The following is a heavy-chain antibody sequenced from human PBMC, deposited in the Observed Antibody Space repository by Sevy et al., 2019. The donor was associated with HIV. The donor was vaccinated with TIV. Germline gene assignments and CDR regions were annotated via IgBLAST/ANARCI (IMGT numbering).Heavy chain of an antibody. CDR3: ARSLDYYDSSGANDY. J-gene: IGHJ4*02. V-gene: IGHV3-21*01. CDR1: GFAFSTHA. D-gene: IGHD3-22*01. Sequence: GGSLRLSCAASGFAFSTHAMHWVRQAPGKGLEWVSSISSGSSYISYGESVKGRFTISRDNAKNSLFLQMNSLRAEDTAVYYCARSLDYYDSSGANDYWGQRTLVTVSS. CDR2: ISSGSSYI.